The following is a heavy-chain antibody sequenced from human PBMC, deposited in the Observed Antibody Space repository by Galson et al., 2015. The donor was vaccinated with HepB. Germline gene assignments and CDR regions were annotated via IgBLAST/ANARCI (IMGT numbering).Heavy chain of an antibody. V-gene: IGHV3-30*18. CDR1: GFTFSTYG. CDR2: ISYDGSNK. CDR3: AKDEARYYYSLDV. J-gene: IGHJ6*02. Sequence: SLRLSCAASGFTFSTYGMHWVRQAPGKGLEWVAVISYDGSNKYYADSVKGRLTISRDNSKNTLYLQMNSLRAEDTAVYYCAKDEARYYYSLDVWGQGTTVTVSS.